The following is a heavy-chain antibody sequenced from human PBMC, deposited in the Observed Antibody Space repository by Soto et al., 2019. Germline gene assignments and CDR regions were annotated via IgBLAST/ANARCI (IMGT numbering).Heavy chain of an antibody. Sequence: ASVKVSCKASGYTFTSYCMHWVRQAPGQGLEWMGIIIPSGGSASYAQKFQGRVTMTTDESTSTVYMELSSLRSEDTAVYYCASKVRGVTRPYYYGMDVWGQGTTVTVSS. J-gene: IGHJ6*02. V-gene: IGHV1-46*01. CDR1: GYTFTSYC. D-gene: IGHD3-10*01. CDR3: ASKVRGVTRPYYYGMDV. CDR2: IIPSGGSA.